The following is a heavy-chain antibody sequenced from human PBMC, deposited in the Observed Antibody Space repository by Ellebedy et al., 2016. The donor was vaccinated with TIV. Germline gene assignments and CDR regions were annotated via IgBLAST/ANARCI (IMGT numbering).Heavy chain of an antibody. CDR3: AKGVEGYCSSDSCYAYDC. V-gene: IGHV3-23*01. J-gene: IGHJ4*02. Sequence: GESLKISXAASGFTFSSYAMSWVRQAPGKGLEWVSAISGSGGSTYYADSVKGRFTISRDNSKNTLYLQVSSLRAEDTAVYYCAKGVEGYCSSDSCYAYDCWGQGTLVTVSS. CDR1: GFTFSSYA. D-gene: IGHD2-2*01. CDR2: ISGSGGST.